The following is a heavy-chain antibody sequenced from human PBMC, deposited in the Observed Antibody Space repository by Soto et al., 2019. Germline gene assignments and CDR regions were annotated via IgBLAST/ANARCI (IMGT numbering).Heavy chain of an antibody. D-gene: IGHD2-2*01. Sequence: GGSLRLSCAASGFTFSSYAMSWVRQAPGKGLEWASAISGSGGSTYYADSVKGRFTISRDNSKNTLYLQMNSLRAEDTAVYYCSKDYCSSTSCSLSSIAADYWGQGTLVTVSS. CDR1: GFTFSSYA. J-gene: IGHJ4*02. CDR2: ISGSGGST. V-gene: IGHV3-23*01. CDR3: SKDYCSSTSCSLSSIAADY.